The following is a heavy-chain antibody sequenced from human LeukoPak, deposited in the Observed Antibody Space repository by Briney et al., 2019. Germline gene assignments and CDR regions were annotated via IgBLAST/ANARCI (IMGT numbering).Heavy chain of an antibody. V-gene: IGHV1-69*02. Sequence: GASVKVSCKASGGTFSSYTISWVRQAPGRGLEWMGRIIPILGIANYAQKFQGRVTITADKSTSTAYMELSSLRSEDTAVYYCAGVVPAAMWNDYWGQGTLVTVSS. CDR2: IIPILGIA. D-gene: IGHD2-2*01. CDR1: GGTFSSYT. J-gene: IGHJ4*02. CDR3: AGVVPAAMWNDY.